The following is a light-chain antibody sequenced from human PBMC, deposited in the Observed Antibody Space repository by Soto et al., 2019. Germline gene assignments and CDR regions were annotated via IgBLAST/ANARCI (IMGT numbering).Light chain of an antibody. CDR3: QQYEKWPPSIT. J-gene: IGKJ5*01. V-gene: IGKV3-11*01. Sequence: EIVLTPSPGTLSLSPGERATLSCRASQSVSNDFLAWYQQKPGQAPRLLIYDASNRATGIPARFSGSGSGTDFTLTISSLQSEDFAVYYCQQYEKWPPSITFGQGTRLEIK. CDR1: QSVSNDF. CDR2: DAS.